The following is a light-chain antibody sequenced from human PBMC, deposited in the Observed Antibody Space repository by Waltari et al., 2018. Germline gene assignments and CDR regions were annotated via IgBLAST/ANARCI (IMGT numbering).Light chain of an antibody. CDR1: STNIGLSD. V-gene: IGLV1-36*01. CDR2: FGN. CDR3: STWDYSLNAEL. Sequence: QSALTQEASVSGTVGQTVTLSCIGNSTNIGLSDVCWYQQISHGAPKTVIFGNSLPSGFSDRFSGSKSGTTASLTISGLQPEDEADYYCSTWDYSLNAELFGGGTKLTVL. J-gene: IGLJ2*01.